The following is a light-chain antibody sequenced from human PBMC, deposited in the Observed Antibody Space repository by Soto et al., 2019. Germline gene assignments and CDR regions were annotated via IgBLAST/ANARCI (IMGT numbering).Light chain of an antibody. V-gene: IGKV1-5*03. CDR3: QQYNSYSIT. CDR2: KAS. J-gene: IGKJ5*01. CDR1: QSISDW. Sequence: DIQMTPSPSTLSASIGDRVTITCRASQSISDWLAWHQPKPGKAPKLLIYKASSLESGVPSRISGSGYGTEFTLTISSLQPDEFATYYCQQYNSYSITFGPGTRLEIK.